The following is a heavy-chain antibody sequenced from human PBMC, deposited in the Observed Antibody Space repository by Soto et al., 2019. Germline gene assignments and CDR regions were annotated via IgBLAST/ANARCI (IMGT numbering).Heavy chain of an antibody. CDR2: IYYSGST. V-gene: IGHV4-39*01. Sequence: SETLSLTXTVSGGSISSSSYYWGWIRQPPGKGLEWIGSIYYSGSTYYNPSLKSRVTISVDTSKNQFSLKLSSVTAADTAVYYCARPMVRGAHGMDVWGQGTTVTVSS. J-gene: IGHJ6*02. D-gene: IGHD3-10*01. CDR3: ARPMVRGAHGMDV. CDR1: GGSISSSSYY.